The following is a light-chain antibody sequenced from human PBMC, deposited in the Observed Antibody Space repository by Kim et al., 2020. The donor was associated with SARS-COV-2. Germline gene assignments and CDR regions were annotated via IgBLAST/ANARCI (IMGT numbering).Light chain of an antibody. CDR3: QAWDSSTVV. V-gene: IGLV3-1*01. CDR1: KLGDKY. Sequence: VSPGQTASITCSGDKLGDKYACWYQQKPGQSPVLVIYQDSKRPSGIPERFSGSNSGNTATLTIGGTQAMDEADYYCQAWDSSTVVFGGGTKLTVL. CDR2: QDS. J-gene: IGLJ2*01.